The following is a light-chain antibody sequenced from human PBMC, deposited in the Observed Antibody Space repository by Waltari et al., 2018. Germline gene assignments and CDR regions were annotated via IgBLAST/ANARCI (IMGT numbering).Light chain of an antibody. Sequence: DIQMTQSPSSLSASVGDRVTITCRASQTIRSSLNWYQQKAGKAPKLLMYAASSLQSGVPSRFSGSGSGTDFTLTISSLQPEDFATYYCQQSYSTPLTFGGGTKVDIK. CDR3: QQSYSTPLT. V-gene: IGKV1-39*01. CDR1: QTIRSS. J-gene: IGKJ4*01. CDR2: AAS.